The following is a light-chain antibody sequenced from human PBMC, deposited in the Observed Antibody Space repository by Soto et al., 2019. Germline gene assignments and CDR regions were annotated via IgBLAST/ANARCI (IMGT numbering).Light chain of an antibody. V-gene: IGLV2-8*01. CDR1: SSDVGGYNY. Sequence: QYVLTQPPSASGSLGQSVTISCTGTSSDVGGYNYVSWHQQHPGKAPKLMIYEVTKRPSGVPDRFSGSKSGNTASLTVSGLQAEDEADYYCTSFAGGGNPVLFGGGTKLTVL. CDR3: TSFAGGGNPVL. CDR2: EVT. J-gene: IGLJ2*01.